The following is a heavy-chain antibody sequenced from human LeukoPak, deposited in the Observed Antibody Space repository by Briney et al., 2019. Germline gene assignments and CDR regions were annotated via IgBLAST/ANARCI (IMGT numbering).Heavy chain of an antibody. CDR1: GYSFTSYW. J-gene: IGHJ6*02. D-gene: IGHD3-22*01. CDR3: ARPVYYYDSSGYQSPGGMDV. Sequence: GESLKISCKGSGYSFTSYWIGWVRQMPGKGLEWMGIIYPGDSDTRYSPSFQDQVTISADKSISTAYLQWSSLKASDTAMYYCARPVYYYDSSGYQSPGGMDVWGQGTTVTVSS. V-gene: IGHV5-51*01. CDR2: IYPGDSDT.